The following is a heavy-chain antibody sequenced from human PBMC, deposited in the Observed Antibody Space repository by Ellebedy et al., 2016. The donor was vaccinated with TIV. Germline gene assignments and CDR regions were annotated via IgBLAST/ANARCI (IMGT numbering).Heavy chain of an antibody. V-gene: IGHV3-66*01. Sequence: GGSLRLSXAASGFTVSSNYMSWVRQAPGKGLEWVSVIYSGGSTYYADSVKGRFTISRDNSKNTLYLQMNSLRAEDTAVYYCARERRDGHSYYFDYWGQGTLVTVSS. CDR1: GFTVSSNY. CDR3: ARERRDGHSYYFDY. D-gene: IGHD5-24*01. CDR2: IYSGGST. J-gene: IGHJ4*02.